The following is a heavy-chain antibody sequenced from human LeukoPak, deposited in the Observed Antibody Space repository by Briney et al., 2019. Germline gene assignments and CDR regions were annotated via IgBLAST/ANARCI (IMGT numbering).Heavy chain of an antibody. CDR3: ARYPDDYGDYSYFDY. CDR1: GFTFSSYG. Sequence: GRSLRLSCAASGFTFSSYGMHWVRQAPGKGLEWVAVIWYDGSNKYYADSVKGRFTISRDNSKNTLFLQMNSLRAEDTAVYYCARYPDDYGDYSYFDYWGQGTLVTVSS. CDR2: IWYDGSNK. D-gene: IGHD4-17*01. J-gene: IGHJ4*02. V-gene: IGHV3-33*01.